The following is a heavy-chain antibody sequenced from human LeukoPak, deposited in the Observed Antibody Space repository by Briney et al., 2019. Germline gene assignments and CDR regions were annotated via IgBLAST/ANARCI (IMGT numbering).Heavy chain of an antibody. CDR2: INHSGST. CDR3: AVTSGCSGGSCYSAGWFDP. D-gene: IGHD2-15*01. CDR1: GGSFSGYY. Sequence: PSETLSLTCAVYGGSFSGYYWSWIRQPPGKGLERIGEINHSGSTNYNPSLKSRVTISVDTSKNQFSLKLSSVTAADTAVYYCAVTSGCSGGSCYSAGWFDPWGQGTLVTVSS. V-gene: IGHV4-34*01. J-gene: IGHJ5*02.